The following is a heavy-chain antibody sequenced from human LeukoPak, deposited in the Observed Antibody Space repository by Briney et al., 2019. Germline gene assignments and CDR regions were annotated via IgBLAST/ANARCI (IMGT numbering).Heavy chain of an antibody. CDR3: AKGMGTYYYYMDV. J-gene: IGHJ6*03. V-gene: IGHV3-23*01. D-gene: IGHD1-1*01. CDR2: ISGSGGST. CDR1: GFAFSSYA. Sequence: GSLRLSCAASGFAFSSYAMNWVRQAPGKGLEWVSGISGSGGSTYYADSVKGRFTISRDNSKNTLYLQMNSLRAEDTAVYYCAKGMGTYYYYMDVWGKGTTVTVSS.